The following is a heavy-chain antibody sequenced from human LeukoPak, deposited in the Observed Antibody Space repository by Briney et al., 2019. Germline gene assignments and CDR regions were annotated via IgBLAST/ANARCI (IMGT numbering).Heavy chain of an antibody. D-gene: IGHD3-9*01. Sequence: SETLSLTCAVSGGSISSSNWWSWVRQPPGKGLEWIGEIYHSGSTNYDPSLKSRVTISVDKSKNQFSLKLSSVTAADTAVYYCASRGLPKYYDILTGYYFDYWGQGTLVTVSS. CDR1: GGSISSSNW. V-gene: IGHV4-4*02. CDR2: IYHSGST. CDR3: ASRGLPKYYDILTGYYFDY. J-gene: IGHJ4*02.